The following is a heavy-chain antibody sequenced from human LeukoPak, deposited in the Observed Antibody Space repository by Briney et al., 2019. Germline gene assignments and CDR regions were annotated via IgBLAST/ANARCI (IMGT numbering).Heavy chain of an antibody. Sequence: SETLSLTCTVSGGSISTSSYYWGWIRQPPGKGLEWIGSIYYSGSTYYNPSLKSRVTISVDTSKNQFSLKLSSVTAADTAVYYCAREMNGIQLWLRWFDPWGQGTLVTVSS. CDR2: IYYSGST. J-gene: IGHJ5*02. CDR1: GGSISTSSYY. D-gene: IGHD5-18*01. CDR3: AREMNGIQLWLRWFDP. V-gene: IGHV4-39*07.